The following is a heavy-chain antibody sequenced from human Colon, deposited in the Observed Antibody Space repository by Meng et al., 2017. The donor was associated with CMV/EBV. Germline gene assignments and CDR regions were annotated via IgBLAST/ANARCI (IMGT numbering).Heavy chain of an antibody. CDR3: AKEFPSLKLVPYHYYAMDV. J-gene: IGHJ6*02. Sequence: GGSLRLSCTASGFTFSDHYMHWVRQAPGKGLEWVAFIAYDGSKTLHADSVKGRFTISRDKSNNTLYLQMNSLRPDDTAVYYCAKEFPSLKLVPYHYYAMDVWGQGTTVTVSS. CDR2: IAYDGSKT. CDR1: GFTFSDHY. V-gene: IGHV3-30*02. D-gene: IGHD3-9*01.